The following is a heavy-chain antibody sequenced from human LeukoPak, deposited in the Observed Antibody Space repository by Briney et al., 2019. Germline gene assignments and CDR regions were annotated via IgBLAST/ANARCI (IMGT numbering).Heavy chain of an antibody. CDR1: GYTFTTYY. V-gene: IGHV1-46*01. CDR3: AREYCSGGSCYSSDY. CDR2: INPSGGST. D-gene: IGHD2-15*01. Sequence: ASVKVSCKASGYTFTTYYIHRVRQAPGRGLEWMGIINPSGGSTTYAQKFQGRVTMTRDTSTSTVYMELSSLRSEDTAIYYCAREYCSGGSCYSSDYWGQGTLVTVSS. J-gene: IGHJ4*02.